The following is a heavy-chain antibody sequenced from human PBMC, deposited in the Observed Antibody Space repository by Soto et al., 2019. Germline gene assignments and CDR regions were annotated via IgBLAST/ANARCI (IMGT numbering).Heavy chain of an antibody. V-gene: IGHV3-33*05. D-gene: IGHD5-12*01. CDR2: VSYDGNTK. CDR3: ATWLSNYDDYSGRLDY. Sequence: QVQLVESGGGVVQPGTSLRLSCAASGFTFSGHGMHWVRQAPGKGLEWLASVSYDGNTKYYVDSVKGRFTISRDNSENTLYLQMISLRAEDTAVYYCATWLSNYDDYSGRLDYWGQGTLDTVSS. J-gene: IGHJ4*02. CDR1: GFTFSGHG.